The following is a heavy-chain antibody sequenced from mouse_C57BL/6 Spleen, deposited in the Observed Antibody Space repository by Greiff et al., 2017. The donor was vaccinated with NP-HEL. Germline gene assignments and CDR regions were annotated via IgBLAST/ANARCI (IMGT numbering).Heavy chain of an antibody. CDR3: ARPTVVATEGYYFDY. CDR1: GYAFSSYW. D-gene: IGHD1-1*01. V-gene: IGHV1-80*01. CDR2: IYPGDGDT. J-gene: IGHJ2*01. Sequence: QVQLQQSGAELVKPGASVKISCKASGYAFSSYWMNWVKQRPGKGLEWIGQIYPGDGDTNYNGKFKGKATLTADKSSSTAYMQLSSLTSEDSAVYFCARPTVVATEGYYFDYWGQGTTLTVSS.